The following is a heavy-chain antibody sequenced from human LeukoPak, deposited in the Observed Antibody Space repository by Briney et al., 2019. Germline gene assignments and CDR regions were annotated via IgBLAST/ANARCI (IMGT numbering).Heavy chain of an antibody. CDR2: ISSSSSTI. D-gene: IGHD3-16*02. CDR3: ASDGTYVWDSYRLHYFDY. V-gene: IGHV3-48*01. Sequence: GGSLRLSCAASGFTFSSYGMSWVRQAPGKGLEWVSYISSSSSTIYYADSVKGRFTISRDNSKNSLYLQMNSLRAEDTAVYYCASDGTYVWDSYRLHYFDYWGQGTPVTVSS. J-gene: IGHJ4*02. CDR1: GFTFSSYG.